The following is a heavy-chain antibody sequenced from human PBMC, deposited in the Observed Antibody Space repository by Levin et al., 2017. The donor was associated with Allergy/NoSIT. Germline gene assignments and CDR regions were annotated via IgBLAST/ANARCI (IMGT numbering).Heavy chain of an antibody. J-gene: IGHJ4*02. D-gene: IGHD3-9*01. CDR3: ARSDSDILTGYDGVIDQ. V-gene: IGHV3-33*01. Sequence: PGGSLRLSCATSGFTFSSYGMHWVRQAPGKGLEWVAIIWYDGSNKYYADSVKGRFTISRDNSKNTLYLQMNSLRVEDTALYYCARSDSDILTGYDGVIDQWGQGTLVTVSS. CDR2: IWYDGSNK. CDR1: GFTFSSYG.